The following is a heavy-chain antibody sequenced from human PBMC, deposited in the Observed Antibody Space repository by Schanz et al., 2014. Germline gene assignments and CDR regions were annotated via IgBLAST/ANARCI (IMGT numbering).Heavy chain of an antibody. J-gene: IGHJ6*02. CDR1: GDSISGSY. Sequence: QVQLQESGPGLVKPSETLSLTCTVSGDSISGSYWSWIRQPPGKGLEWIGYIYYSGSTDYNPSLKSRVTMSVDTSKTEFAPKLSSVTAADTAVYYCARARFTGYYMDVWGQGTAVTVSS. D-gene: IGHD3-9*01. CDR3: ARARFTGYYMDV. CDR2: IYYSGST. V-gene: IGHV4-59*01.